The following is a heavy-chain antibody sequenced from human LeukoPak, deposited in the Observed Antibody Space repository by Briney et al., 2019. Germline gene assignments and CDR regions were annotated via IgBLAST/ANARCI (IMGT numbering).Heavy chain of an antibody. J-gene: IGHJ4*02. CDR1: GFIFYNYA. D-gene: IGHD6-19*01. CDR2: IGVSGGTT. Sequence: GGSLRLSCAASGFIFYNYAMSWVRQAPGKGLESVSVIGVSGGTTYYADSVKGRFTISRDNSKNTLCLEINSLRAEDTAVYYCSPLGSGVDYWGQGTLVTVTS. V-gene: IGHV3-23*01. CDR3: SPLGSGVDY.